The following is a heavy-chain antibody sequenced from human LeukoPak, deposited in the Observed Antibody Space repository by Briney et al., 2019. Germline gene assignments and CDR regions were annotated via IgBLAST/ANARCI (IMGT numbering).Heavy chain of an antibody. Sequence: AGSLRLSCAASAFGFSDYNMSWLRQAPGKGLEWVSYISSSGSYTNYADSVKGRFTISRDTATNSLYLQMNSLRAEDTAVYYCARVRGYTGMVDYWGQGTLVTVAS. V-gene: IGHV3-11*05. CDR2: ISSSGSYT. CDR3: ARVRGYTGMVDY. J-gene: IGHJ4*02. CDR1: AFGFSDYN. D-gene: IGHD5-18*01.